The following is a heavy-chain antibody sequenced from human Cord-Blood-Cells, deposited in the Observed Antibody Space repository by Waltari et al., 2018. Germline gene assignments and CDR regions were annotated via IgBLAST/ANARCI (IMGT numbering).Heavy chain of an antibody. CDR2: IGAYNGNT. CDR1: GYTFTSYG. CDR3: ARDPQTALLDY. Sequence: QVQLVQPGAEVKKPGASVKVSCKASGYTFTSYGISWVRQAPGQGLEWMGWIGAYNGNTNAAQKLQSRVTMNTDTSTSTAYMELRSLRSDDTAVYYCARDPQTALLDYWGQGTLVTVSS. V-gene: IGHV1-18*01. D-gene: IGHD2-15*01. J-gene: IGHJ4*02.